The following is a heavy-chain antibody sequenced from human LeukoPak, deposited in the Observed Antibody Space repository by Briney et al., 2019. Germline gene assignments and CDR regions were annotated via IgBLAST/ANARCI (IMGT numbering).Heavy chain of an antibody. CDR2: IYYTGST. J-gene: IGHJ4*02. CDR3: ARGGYASGWYLDY. CDR1: GGSISGYY. D-gene: IGHD6-19*01. Sequence: SETLSLTCTVSGGSISGYYWNWIRQPPGKGLEWIGYIYYTGSTNYNPPLKSRVTISVDTSKNQFSLKLSSVTATDTAVYYCARGGYASGWYLDYWGQGTLVTVSS. V-gene: IGHV4-59*01.